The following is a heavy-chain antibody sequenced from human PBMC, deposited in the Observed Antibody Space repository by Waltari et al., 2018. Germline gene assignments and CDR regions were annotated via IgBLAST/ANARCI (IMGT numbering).Heavy chain of an antibody. CDR1: GFTVSSNS. V-gene: IGHV3-53*01. CDR2: IYSGGST. Sequence: EVQLVESGGGLIQPGGSLRLSCAASGFTVSSNSMSWVRQAPGKGLEWVSVIYSGGSTYYADSVKGRFTISRDNSKNTLYLQMNSLRAEDTAVYYCARDLRYGGRGQWLPGYGMDVWGQGTTVTVSS. CDR3: ARDLRYGGRGQWLPGYGMDV. D-gene: IGHD6-19*01. J-gene: IGHJ6*02.